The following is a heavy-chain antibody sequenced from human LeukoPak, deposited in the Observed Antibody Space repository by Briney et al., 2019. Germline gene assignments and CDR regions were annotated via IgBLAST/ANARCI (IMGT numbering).Heavy chain of an antibody. J-gene: IGHJ6*03. Sequence: KPSETLSLTCAVYGGSFSNYYWSWIRQPPGKGLEWIGEINDSGRINYSPSLMSRVTVSVDTSKNQFSLRLTSVTATVTAVYYCARRWNYGRNYYIDVWGNGATVSVSS. D-gene: IGHD1-7*01. CDR1: GGSFSNYY. CDR2: INDSGRI. CDR3: ARRWNYGRNYYIDV. V-gene: IGHV4-34*01.